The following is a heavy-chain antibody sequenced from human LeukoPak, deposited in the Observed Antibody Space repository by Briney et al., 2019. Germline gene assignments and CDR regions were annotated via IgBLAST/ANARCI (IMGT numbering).Heavy chain of an antibody. CDR2: IYHSGST. D-gene: IGHD3-3*01. J-gene: IGHJ4*01. CDR1: GYSISSGYY. V-gene: IGHV4-38-2*02. Sequence: NASETLSLTCTVSGYSISSGYYWGWIRQPPGKGLEWIGSIYHSGSTYHNPSLKSRVTISVDTSKNQFSLKLSSVTAADTAVYYCARDFGFWSGYSSFDYWARNPGHRLL. CDR3: ARDFGFWSGYSSFDY.